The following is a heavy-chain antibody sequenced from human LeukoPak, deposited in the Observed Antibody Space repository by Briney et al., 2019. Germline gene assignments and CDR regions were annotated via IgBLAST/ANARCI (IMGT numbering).Heavy chain of an antibody. CDR1: GFTVSSNY. CDR2: IYSGGGT. CDR3: ARVVRGGVDY. Sequence: GGSLRLPCAASGFTVSSNYMSWVRQAPGKGLEWVLVIYSGGGTYYADSVRGRFTISRDKSKNTLDLQMNSLRVEDTAVYYCARVVRGGVDYWGQGTLVTVSS. D-gene: IGHD3-10*01. V-gene: IGHV3-53*01. J-gene: IGHJ4*02.